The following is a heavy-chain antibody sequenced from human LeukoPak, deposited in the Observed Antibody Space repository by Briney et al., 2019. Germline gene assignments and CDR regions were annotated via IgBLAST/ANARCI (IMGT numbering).Heavy chain of an antibody. J-gene: IGHJ4*02. CDR2: IYYSGST. CDR1: GGSISSSSYY. Sequence: SETLSLTCTVSGGSISSSSYYWGWIRQPPGEGLEWIGSIYYSGSTYYNPSLKSRVTISVDTSKNQFSLKLSSVTAADTAVYYCARGRSGWYLYWGQGTLVTVSS. V-gene: IGHV4-39*01. CDR3: ARGRSGWYLY. D-gene: IGHD6-19*01.